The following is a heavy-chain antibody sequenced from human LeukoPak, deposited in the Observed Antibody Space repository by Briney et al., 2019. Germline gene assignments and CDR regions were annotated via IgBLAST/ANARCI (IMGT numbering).Heavy chain of an antibody. Sequence: ASVKVSCKASGYTFTGYYMHWVRQAPGQGLEWMGWINPNSGGTNYAQKFQGRVTMTRDTSISTAYMELSRLRSDDTAVYYCARDFGYSSGWSGPNFDYWGQGTLVTVSS. CDR1: GYTFTGYY. D-gene: IGHD6-19*01. CDR3: ARDFGYSSGWSGPNFDY. J-gene: IGHJ4*02. CDR2: INPNSGGT. V-gene: IGHV1-2*02.